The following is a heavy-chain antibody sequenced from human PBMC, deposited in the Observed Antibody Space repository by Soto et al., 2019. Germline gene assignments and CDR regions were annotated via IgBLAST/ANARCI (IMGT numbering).Heavy chain of an antibody. CDR3: AGSQGGSGYSYGKYYYYYGMDV. J-gene: IGHJ6*02. V-gene: IGHV4-31*03. D-gene: IGHD5-18*01. CDR1: GGSISSGGYY. CDR2: IYYSGST. Sequence: SETLSLTCTVSGGSISSGGYYWSWIRQHPGKGLEWIGYIYYSGSTYYNPSLKSRVTISVDTSKNQFSLKLSSVTAADTAVYYCAGSQGGSGYSYGKYYYYYGMDVWGQGTTVTVSS.